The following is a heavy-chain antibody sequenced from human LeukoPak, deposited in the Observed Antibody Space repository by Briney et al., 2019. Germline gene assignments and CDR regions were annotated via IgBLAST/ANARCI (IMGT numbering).Heavy chain of an antibody. V-gene: IGHV3-48*02. Sequence: GGSLRLSCAASGFTFSSYSMNWVRQAPGKGLEWVSYISSSSSTIYYADSVKGRFTISRDNAKNSLYLQMNSLRDEDTAVYYWARGGALPTSILWGGGFDYWGQGTLVTVSS. CDR2: ISSSSSTI. CDR3: ARGGALPTSILWGGGFDY. J-gene: IGHJ4*02. CDR1: GFTFSSYS. D-gene: IGHD2-21*01.